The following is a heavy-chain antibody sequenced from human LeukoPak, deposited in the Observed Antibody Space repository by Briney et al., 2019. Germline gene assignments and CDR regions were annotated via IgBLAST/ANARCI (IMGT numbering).Heavy chain of an antibody. V-gene: IGHV4-34*01. D-gene: IGHD3-16*01. J-gene: IGHJ4*02. Sequence: SETLSLTCAVYGGSFSGYYWSWIRQPPGKGLEWIGEINHSGSTNYNPSLKSRVTISVDTSKNQFSLKLSSVTAADTAVYYCATGRDYTGGRAFDYWGQGTLVTVSS. CDR1: GGSFSGYY. CDR2: INHSGST. CDR3: ATGRDYTGGRAFDY.